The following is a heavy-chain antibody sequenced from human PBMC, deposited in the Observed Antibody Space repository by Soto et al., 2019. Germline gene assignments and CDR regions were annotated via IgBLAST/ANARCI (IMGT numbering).Heavy chain of an antibody. Sequence: GGSLRLSCAASGFTFSSYGMHWVRQAPGKGLEWVAVIWYDGSNKYYADSVKGRFTISRDNSKNTLYLQMNSLRAEDTAVYYCARAEKAIGAFDIWGQGTMVTVSS. CDR2: IWYDGSNK. J-gene: IGHJ3*02. CDR1: GFTFSSYG. CDR3: ARAEKAIGAFDI. V-gene: IGHV3-33*01.